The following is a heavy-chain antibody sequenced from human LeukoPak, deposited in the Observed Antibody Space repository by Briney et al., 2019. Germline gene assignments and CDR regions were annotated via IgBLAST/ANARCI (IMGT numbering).Heavy chain of an antibody. D-gene: IGHD3-9*01. V-gene: IGHV3-23*01. Sequence: PGWSLRLSCAASGFTFSSYAMSWVRQAPGKGLEWVSLISGSGGSTYYADSVKGRFTISRDNSKNTLYLQMNSLRAEDTAVYYCAKDRGTRYFPLDQIDYWGQGTLVTVSS. J-gene: IGHJ4*02. CDR3: AKDRGTRYFPLDQIDY. CDR1: GFTFSSYA. CDR2: ISGSGGST.